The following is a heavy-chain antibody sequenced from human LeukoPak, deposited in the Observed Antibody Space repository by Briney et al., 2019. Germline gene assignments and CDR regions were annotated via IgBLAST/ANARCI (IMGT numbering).Heavy chain of an antibody. V-gene: IGHV4-59*01. D-gene: IGHD6-13*01. CDR3: ARDGIAAAGTPPVLDP. Sequence: SETLSLTCTVSGGSISSYYWSWIRQPPGKVLEWIGYIYYSGSTNYNPSLKSRVTISVDTSKNQFSLKLSSVTAADTAVYYCARDGIAAAGTPPVLDPWGQGTLVTVSS. CDR1: GGSISSYY. J-gene: IGHJ5*02. CDR2: IYYSGST.